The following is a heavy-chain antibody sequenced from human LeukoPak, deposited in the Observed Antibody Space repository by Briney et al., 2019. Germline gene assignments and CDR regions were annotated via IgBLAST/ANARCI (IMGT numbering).Heavy chain of an antibody. CDR2: IYTSGST. D-gene: IGHD2-15*01. Sequence: SETLSLTCTVSGGSISSYYWSWLRQPAGKGLEWIGRIYTSGSTNYNPSLKSRVTMSVDTSKNQFSLKLSSVTAADTAVYYCARGECSGGSCSTHNYYYYYMDVWGKGTTVTVSS. V-gene: IGHV4-4*07. CDR3: ARGECSGGSCSTHNYYYYYMDV. CDR1: GGSISSYY. J-gene: IGHJ6*03.